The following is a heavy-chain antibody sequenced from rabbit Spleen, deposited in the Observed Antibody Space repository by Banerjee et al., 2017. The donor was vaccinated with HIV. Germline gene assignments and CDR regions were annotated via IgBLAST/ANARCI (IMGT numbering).Heavy chain of an antibody. CDR2: IYAGSSGST. CDR3: ARDLDGVIGWNFGW. V-gene: IGHV1S40*01. D-gene: IGHD1-1*01. Sequence: QSLEESGGDLVKPGASLTLTCKASGIDFSRDYMCWVRQAPGKGLEWIACIYAGSSGSTYYASWAKGRFTISKTSSTTMTLRMTSLTAADTATYFCARDLDGVIGWNFGWWGQGTLVTVS. CDR1: GIDFSRDY. J-gene: IGHJ4*01.